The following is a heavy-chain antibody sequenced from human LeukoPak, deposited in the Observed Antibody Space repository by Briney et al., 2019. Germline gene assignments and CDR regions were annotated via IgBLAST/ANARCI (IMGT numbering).Heavy chain of an antibody. CDR2: ISYDGSNK. CDR3: ARMVEDYGDLYYFDY. V-gene: IGHV3-30*03. D-gene: IGHD4-17*01. CDR1: GFTFSSYG. J-gene: IGHJ4*02. Sequence: TGGSLRLSCAASGFTFSSYGMHWVRQAPGKGLEWVAVISYDGSNKYYADSVKGRFTISRDNSKNTLYLQMNSLRAEDTAVYYCARMVEDYGDLYYFDYWGQGTLVTVSS.